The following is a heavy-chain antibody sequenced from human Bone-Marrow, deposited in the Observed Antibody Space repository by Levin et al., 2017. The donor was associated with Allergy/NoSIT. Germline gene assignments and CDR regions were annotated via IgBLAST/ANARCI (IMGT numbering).Heavy chain of an antibody. D-gene: IGHD3-10*01. V-gene: IGHV3-66*04. CDR3: ARLDFNYGSYY. Sequence: GGSLRLSCVVSGFTISNNYMSWVRQASGKGLEWVAVIYSFGSTNYADSGKGRFTISRANSENTLYLQMNSLRAEDTAIYYCARLDFNYGSYYWGQGTLVTVSS. CDR1: GFTISNNY. J-gene: IGHJ4*02. CDR2: IYSFGST.